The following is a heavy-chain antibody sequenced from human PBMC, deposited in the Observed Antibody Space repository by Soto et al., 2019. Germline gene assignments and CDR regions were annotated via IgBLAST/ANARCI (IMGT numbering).Heavy chain of an antibody. CDR3: ARPRGGGTPEDAFDI. J-gene: IGHJ3*02. D-gene: IGHD2-15*01. V-gene: IGHV4-39*01. CDR1: GGSISSSSYY. CDR2: IYYSGST. Sequence: QLQLQESGPGLVKPSETLSLTCTVSGGSISSSSYYWGWIRQPPGKGLEWIGSIYYSGSTYYNPSLKSRVTISVDTSKNQFSLKLSSVTAADTAVYYCARPRGGGTPEDAFDIWGQGTMVTVSS.